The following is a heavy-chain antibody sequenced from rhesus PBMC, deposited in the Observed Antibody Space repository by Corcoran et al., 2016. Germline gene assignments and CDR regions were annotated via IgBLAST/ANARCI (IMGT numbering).Heavy chain of an antibody. CDR3: ASLIRVRERFDV. CDR2: IYGGSGST. Sequence: QVQLQESGPGLVKPSETLSLTCAVYGGSISDYYYLSWIRQPPGKGLEWIGQIYGGSGSTYYNPSLKSRVTVSKDTSKNQFSLKLSSVTAADTAVYYCASLIRVRERFDVWGPGVLVTVSS. J-gene: IGHJ5-1*01. CDR1: GGSISDYYY. D-gene: IGHD3-9*01. V-gene: IGHV4-143*01.